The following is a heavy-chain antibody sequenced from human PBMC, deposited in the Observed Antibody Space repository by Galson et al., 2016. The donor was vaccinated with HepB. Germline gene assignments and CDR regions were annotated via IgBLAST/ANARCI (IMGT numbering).Heavy chain of an antibody. J-gene: IGHJ4*02. D-gene: IGHD4-17*01. CDR3: ARQGPVTTSSQPSDY. V-gene: IGHV5-51*01. CDR1: GYNFATFW. CDR2: IYPGDSDT. Sequence: QSGAEVKKPGESLMISCKGSGYNFATFWIGWVRQMPGKGLEWMGLIYPGDSDTRYSPSFQGQVTISADKSLNTAYLQWTSLKASDTATYYCARQGPVTTSSQPSDYWCQGTPVIVSP.